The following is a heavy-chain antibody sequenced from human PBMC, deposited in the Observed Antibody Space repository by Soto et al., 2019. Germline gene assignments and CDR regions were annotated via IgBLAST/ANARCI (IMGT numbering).Heavy chain of an antibody. CDR3: ARLRAGSYYYYGMDV. J-gene: IGHJ6*02. CDR2: IDPSDSYT. D-gene: IGHD1-1*01. CDR1: GYSFTSYW. V-gene: IGHV5-10-1*01. Sequence: GESLKISCKGSGYSFTSYWISWVRQMPGKGLEWMGRIDPSDSYTNYSPSFQGHVTISADKSISTAYLQWSSLKASDTAMYYCARLRAGSYYYYGMDVWGQRTTVTVSS.